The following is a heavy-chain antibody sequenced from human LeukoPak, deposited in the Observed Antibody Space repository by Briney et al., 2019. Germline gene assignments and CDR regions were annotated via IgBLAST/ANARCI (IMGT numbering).Heavy chain of an antibody. CDR2: IIPIFGTA. V-gene: IGHV1-69*05. CDR1: GYTFTGYY. Sequence: SVKVSCKASGYTFTGYYMHWVRQAPGQGLEWMGGIIPIFGTANYAQKFQGRVTITTDESTSTAYMELSSLRSEDTAVYYCARGESRFGVVIPSGYYYYMDVWGKGTTVTVSS. J-gene: IGHJ6*03. CDR3: ARGESRFGVVIPSGYYYYMDV. D-gene: IGHD3-3*01.